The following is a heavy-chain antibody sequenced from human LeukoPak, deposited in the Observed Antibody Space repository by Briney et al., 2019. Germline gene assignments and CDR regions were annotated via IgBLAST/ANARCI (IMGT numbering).Heavy chain of an antibody. D-gene: IGHD3-16*01. CDR2: ISGSGGST. V-gene: IGHV3-23*01. CDR1: GFTFSSNF. Sequence: PGGSLRLSCAASGFTFSSNFMSWVRQAPGKGLEWVSGISGSGGSTYHADSVKGRFTISRDNSKNTLYLEMNSLRAEDTAVYYCAKDGGARDPYYFDYWGQGTLVTVSS. CDR3: AKDGGARDPYYFDY. J-gene: IGHJ4*02.